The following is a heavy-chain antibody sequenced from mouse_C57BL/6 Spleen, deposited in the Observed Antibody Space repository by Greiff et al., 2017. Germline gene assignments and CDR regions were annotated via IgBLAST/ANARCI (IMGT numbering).Heavy chain of an antibody. CDR3: ARETTVVATLYYFDY. V-gene: IGHV1-75*01. D-gene: IGHD1-1*01. J-gene: IGHJ2*01. CDR1: GYTFTDYY. Sequence: VQLQQSGPELVKPGASVKISCKASGYTFTDYYINWVKQRPGQGLEWIGWIFPGSGSTYYNEKFKGKATLNVDKSSSTAYMLLSSLTYEDSAVYFCARETTVVATLYYFDYWGQGTTLTVSS. CDR2: IFPGSGST.